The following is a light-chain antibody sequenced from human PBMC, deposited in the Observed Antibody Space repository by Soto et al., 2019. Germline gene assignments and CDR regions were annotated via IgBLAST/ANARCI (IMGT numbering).Light chain of an antibody. V-gene: IGLV2-14*03. CDR3: SAYSTGSTPVL. J-gene: IGLJ2*01. Sequence: ALTQPASVSGSPGQSVTLSCTGTTSDIGNTYNYVSWYQHHPGKAPKLIISDVNNRPSGVSDRFSGSKSGNTASLTISGLQAEDEADYYCSAYSTGSTPVLFGGGTKLTVL. CDR1: TSDIGNTYNY. CDR2: DVN.